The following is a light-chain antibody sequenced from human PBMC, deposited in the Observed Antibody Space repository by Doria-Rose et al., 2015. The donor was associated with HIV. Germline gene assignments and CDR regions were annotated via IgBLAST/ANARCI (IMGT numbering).Light chain of an antibody. CDR3: QQYYSYPRA. CDR1: QGISSY. V-gene: IGKV1-8*01. CDR2: AAS. J-gene: IGKJ5*01. Sequence: IRLTQSPSSFSASTGDRVTITCRASQGISSYLAWYQQKPGKAPNLLIYAASTLQSGVPSRFGGSGSGTDFTLTISCLQSEDFATYYCQQYYSYPRAFGQGTRLEI.